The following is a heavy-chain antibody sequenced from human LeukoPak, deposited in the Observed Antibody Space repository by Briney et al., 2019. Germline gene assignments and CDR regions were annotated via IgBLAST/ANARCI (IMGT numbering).Heavy chain of an antibody. CDR3: AKDSYYGSGSYPD. Sequence: GRSLRLSCAASGFTFSSYGMHWVRQAPGKGLEWVSAISGSGGSTYYADSVKGRFTISRDNSKNTLYLQMNSLRAEDTAVYYCAKDSYYGSGSYPDWGQGTLVTVSS. D-gene: IGHD3-10*01. J-gene: IGHJ4*02. CDR1: GFTFSSYG. CDR2: ISGSGGST. V-gene: IGHV3-23*01.